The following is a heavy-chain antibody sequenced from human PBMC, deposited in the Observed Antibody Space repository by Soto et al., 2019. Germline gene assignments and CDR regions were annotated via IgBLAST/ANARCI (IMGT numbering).Heavy chain of an antibody. CDR3: ARVGIPRDIVVVPAAMGDYYYYGMDV. CDR2: ISSSSSYI. CDR1: GFTVSSYS. V-gene: IGHV3-21*01. J-gene: IGHJ6*02. D-gene: IGHD2-2*01. Sequence: PGGSLRLSCAASGFTVSSYSMNWVRQAPGKGLEWVSSISSSSSYIYYADSVKGRFTISRDNAKNSLYLQMNSLRAEDTAVYYCARVGIPRDIVVVPAAMGDYYYYGMDVWGQGTTVTVSS.